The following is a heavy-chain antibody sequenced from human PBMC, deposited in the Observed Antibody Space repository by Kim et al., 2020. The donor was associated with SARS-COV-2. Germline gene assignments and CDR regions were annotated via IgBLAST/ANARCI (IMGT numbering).Heavy chain of an antibody. J-gene: IGHJ4*02. CDR2: INTNTGNP. Sequence: ASVKVSCKASGYTFTSYAMNWVRQAPGQGLEWMGWINTNTGNPTYAQGFTGRFVFSLDTSVSTAYLQISSLKAEDTAVYYCARDKYSFGYRVFDYWGQGTLVTVSS. D-gene: IGHD5-18*01. V-gene: IGHV7-4-1*02. CDR1: GYTFTSYA. CDR3: ARDKYSFGYRVFDY.